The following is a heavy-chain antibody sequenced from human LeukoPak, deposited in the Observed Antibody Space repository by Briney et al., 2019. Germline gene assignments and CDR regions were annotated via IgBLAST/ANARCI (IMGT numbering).Heavy chain of an antibody. J-gene: IGHJ5*02. V-gene: IGHV1-2*02. CDR3: ARADRLHGGPYLIGP. Sequence: ASVKVSCKTSGYSFTDYYMHWVRQAPGQGLEWMGWINPNSGGTSSAQKFRGRVTMTRDTSITTVYMEVSWLTFDDTAIYYCARADRLHGGPYLIGPWGQGTLVTVSS. D-gene: IGHD2-21*01. CDR2: INPNSGGT. CDR1: GYSFTDYY.